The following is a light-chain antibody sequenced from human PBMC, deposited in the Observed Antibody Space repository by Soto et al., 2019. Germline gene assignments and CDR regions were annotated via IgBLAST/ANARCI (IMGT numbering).Light chain of an antibody. Sequence: EIVLTQSPGTLSLSPGERATLSCRASQSVSSSYLAWYQQKPGLAPRLLIYGASSRAAGIPHRFSGSGSGTDFTLIISRLEPEDFAVYYCQQYGPSPPYTFGQGTKLEI. V-gene: IGKV3-20*01. CDR1: QSVSSSY. J-gene: IGKJ2*01. CDR3: QQYGPSPPYT. CDR2: GAS.